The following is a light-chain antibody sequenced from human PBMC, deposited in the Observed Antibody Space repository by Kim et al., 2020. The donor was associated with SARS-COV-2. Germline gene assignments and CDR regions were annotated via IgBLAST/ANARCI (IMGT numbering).Light chain of an antibody. CDR2: HAS. V-gene: IGKV1-39*01. J-gene: IGKJ1*01. CDR3: QQSYNTPWT. CDR1: QNIGSS. Sequence: DIQMTQSPSSLSASVGDRVTITCRASQNIGSSLNWYQQKPGQAPNLMIHHASSSQSGVPSRFSGSGSGTDFTLTISSLQPEDFAKYFCQQSYNTPWTFGQGTKVDIK.